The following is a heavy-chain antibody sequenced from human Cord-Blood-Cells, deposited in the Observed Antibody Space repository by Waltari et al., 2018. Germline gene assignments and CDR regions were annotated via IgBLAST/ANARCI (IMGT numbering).Heavy chain of an antibody. D-gene: IGHD6-6*01. J-gene: IGHJ4*02. CDR1: GSTCDEYG. CDR2: ISWNSGSI. CDR3: AKGVYSSSFYYFDY. V-gene: IGHV3-9*01. Sequence: EVQLVESGGVLVQPDSYMRLSCAAPGSTCDEYGMQWVRHAPGKGLVWVSGISWNSGSIGYADSVKGRFTISRDNAKNSLYLQMNSLRAEDTALYYCAKGVYSSSFYYFDYWGQGTLVTVSS.